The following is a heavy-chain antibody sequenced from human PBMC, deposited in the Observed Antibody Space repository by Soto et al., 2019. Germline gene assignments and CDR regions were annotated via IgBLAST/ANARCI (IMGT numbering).Heavy chain of an antibody. CDR3: ARHILRYYYDSSGYLDY. V-gene: IGHV4-59*08. D-gene: IGHD3-22*01. J-gene: IGHJ4*02. CDR2: IYYSGST. CDR1: GGSISSYY. Sequence: SETLSLTCTVSGGSISSYYWSWIRQPPGKGLEWIGYIYYSGSTNYNPSLKSRVTISVDTSKNQFSLKLSSVTAADTAVYYCARHILRYYYDSSGYLDYWGQGTLVTVS.